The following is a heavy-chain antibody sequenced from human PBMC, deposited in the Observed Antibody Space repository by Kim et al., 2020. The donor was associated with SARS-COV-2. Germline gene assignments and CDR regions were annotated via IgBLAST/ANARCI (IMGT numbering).Heavy chain of an antibody. J-gene: IGHJ4*02. CDR3: AKESQKKIVPAAPPYDDY. CDR1: GFTFSSYA. CDR2: ISGSGGST. V-gene: IGHV3-23*01. D-gene: IGHD2-2*01. Sequence: GGSLRLSCAASGFTFSSYAMSWVRQAPGKGLEWVSAISGSGGSTYYADSVKGRFTISRDNSKNTLYLQMNSLRAEDTAVYYCAKESQKKIVPAAPPYDDYWGQGTLVTVSS.